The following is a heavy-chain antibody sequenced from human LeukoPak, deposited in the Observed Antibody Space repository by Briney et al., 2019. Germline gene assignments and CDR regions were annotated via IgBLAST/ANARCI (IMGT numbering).Heavy chain of an antibody. CDR2: ISGSGGST. CDR3: ARTLNMNCGGDCYSY. J-gene: IGHJ4*02. CDR1: GFTFSSYG. Sequence: GGSLRLSCAASGFTFSSYGMSWVRQAPGKGLEWVSAISGSGGSTYYADSVKGRFTISRDNSKNTLYLQMNSLRAEDTAVYYCARTLNMNCGGDCYSYWGQGTLVTVSS. V-gene: IGHV3-23*01. D-gene: IGHD2-21*02.